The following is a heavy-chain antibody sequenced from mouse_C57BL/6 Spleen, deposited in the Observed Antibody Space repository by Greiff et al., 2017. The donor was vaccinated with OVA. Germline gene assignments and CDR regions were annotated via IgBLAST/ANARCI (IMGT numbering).Heavy chain of an antibody. CDR3: ARTWLLRGGYFDY. Sequence: QVQLQQSGAELVRPGTSVKVSCKASGYAFTNYLIEWVKQRPGQGLEWIGVINPGSGGTNYNEKFKGKATLTADKSSSTAYMQLSSLTSEDSAVYFCARTWLLRGGYFDYWGQGTTLTVSS. V-gene: IGHV1-54*01. CDR1: GYAFTNYL. D-gene: IGHD2-3*01. CDR2: INPGSGGT. J-gene: IGHJ2*01.